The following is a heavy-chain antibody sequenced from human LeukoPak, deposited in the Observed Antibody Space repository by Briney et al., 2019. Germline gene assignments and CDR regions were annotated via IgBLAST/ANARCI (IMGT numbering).Heavy chain of an antibody. V-gene: IGHV3-48*03. Sequence: PGGSLRLSCAASGFTFSSSEMHWVRQAPGRGLEWLSYSYICNRGEVKRYADSVKGRFTISRDNAERSLYLQLNSLRVEDTAVYYCAREDASDALDLWGLGTMVTVSS. CDR2: SYICNRGEVK. CDR3: AREDASDALDL. CDR1: GFTFSSSE. D-gene: IGHD2-2*01. J-gene: IGHJ3*01.